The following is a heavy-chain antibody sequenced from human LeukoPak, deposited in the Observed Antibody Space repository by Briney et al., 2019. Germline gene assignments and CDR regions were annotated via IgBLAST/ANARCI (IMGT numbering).Heavy chain of an antibody. V-gene: IGHV3-53*01. CDR3: ARVTGATVVDY. D-gene: IGHD4-23*01. Sequence: GGSLRLSCAASGFTFSSYEMNWVRQAPGKGLEWVSIIYSGGSTDYADSVKGRFTISRDNSKNTLYLQMNSLRAEDTAVYYCARVTGATVVDYWGQGTLLTVSS. CDR2: IYSGGST. CDR1: GFTFSSYE. J-gene: IGHJ4*02.